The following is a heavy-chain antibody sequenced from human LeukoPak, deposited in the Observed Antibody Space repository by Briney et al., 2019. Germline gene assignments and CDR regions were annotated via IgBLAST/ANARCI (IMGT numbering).Heavy chain of an antibody. CDR3: ARYRPYYDFWSSYYGLSLPHGMDV. J-gene: IGHJ6*02. CDR1: GGSISSGGYY. V-gene: IGHV4-31*03. CDR2: IYYSGST. Sequence: SETLSLTCTVSGGSISSGGYYWSWIRQHPGKGLEWIGYIYYSGSTYYNPSLKSRVTISVDTSKNQFSLKLSSVTAAHTAVYYCARYRPYYDFWSSYYGLSLPHGMDVWGQGTTVTVSS. D-gene: IGHD3-3*01.